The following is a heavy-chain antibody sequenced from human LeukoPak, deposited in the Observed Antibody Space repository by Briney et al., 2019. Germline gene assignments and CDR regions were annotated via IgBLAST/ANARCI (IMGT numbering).Heavy chain of an antibody. V-gene: IGHV3-64*04. CDR2: ISSNGVNT. CDR1: GFTFSNYP. Sequence: GGSLRLSCSASGFTFSNYPMHWVRQAPGKGLEYVSAISSNGVNTYYADSVKGRFTISRDNSKNTLYLQMNSLRAEDTAVYYCATVYSSSWYAHFDYWGQGTLVSVSS. CDR3: ATVYSSSWYAHFDY. D-gene: IGHD6-13*01. J-gene: IGHJ4*02.